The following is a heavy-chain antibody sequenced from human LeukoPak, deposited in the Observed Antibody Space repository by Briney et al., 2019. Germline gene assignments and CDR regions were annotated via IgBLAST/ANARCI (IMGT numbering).Heavy chain of an antibody. CDR1: GFTFSGYE. CDR2: ISSSGNTI. Sequence: PGGSLRLSCEASGFTFSGYEMNWVRQAPGKGLEWVSFISSSGNTIYSAGSVKGRFAISRDNAKNSLYLQMNGLRAEDTAVYYCARDIWFGELLPHGFDVWGQGTTVIVSS. CDR3: ARDIWFGELLPHGFDV. V-gene: IGHV3-48*03. D-gene: IGHD3-10*01. J-gene: IGHJ3*01.